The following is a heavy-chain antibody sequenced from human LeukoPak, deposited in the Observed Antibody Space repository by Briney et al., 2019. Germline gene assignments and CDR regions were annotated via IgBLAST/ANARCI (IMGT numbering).Heavy chain of an antibody. J-gene: IGHJ4*02. CDR2: IWYDGSNK. CDR1: GFTFSSYG. CDR3: ARDPSSYYDFWSGYYNSFDY. D-gene: IGHD3-3*01. V-gene: IGHV3-33*01. Sequence: SGGSLRLSCAASGFTFSSYGMHWVRQAPGKGLEWVAVIWYDGSNKYYADSVKGRFTISRDNSKNTLYLQMNSLRAEDTAVYYCARDPSSYYDFWSGYYNSFDYWGQGTLVTVSS.